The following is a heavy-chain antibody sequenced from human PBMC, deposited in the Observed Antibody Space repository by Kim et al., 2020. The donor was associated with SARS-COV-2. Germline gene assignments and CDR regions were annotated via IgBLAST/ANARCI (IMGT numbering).Heavy chain of an antibody. CDR2: IYPGDSDT. D-gene: IGHD4-17*01. CDR3: ARRPLAPDYGDYDYYYGMDV. Sequence: GESLKISCKGSGYSFTSYWIGWVRQMPGKGLEWMGIIYPGDSDTRYSPSFQGQVTISADKSISTAYLQWSSLKASDTAMYYCARRPLAPDYGDYDYYYGMDVWGQGTTVTVSS. J-gene: IGHJ6*02. V-gene: IGHV5-51*01. CDR1: GYSFTSYW.